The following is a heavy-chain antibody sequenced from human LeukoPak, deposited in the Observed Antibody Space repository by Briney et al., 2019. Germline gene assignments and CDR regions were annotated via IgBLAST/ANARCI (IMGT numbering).Heavy chain of an antibody. V-gene: IGHV4-30-4*01. J-gene: IGHJ5*02. CDR3: ARSFGYLYNWFDP. CDR1: GGSISSGDYY. Sequence: SETLSLTCTVSGGSISSGDYYWSWIRQPPGKGLEWIGYIYYSGSTYYNPSLKSRVTISVNTSKNQFSLKLSSVTAADTAVYYCARSFGYLYNWFDPWGQGTLVTVSS. D-gene: IGHD3-10*01. CDR2: IYYSGST.